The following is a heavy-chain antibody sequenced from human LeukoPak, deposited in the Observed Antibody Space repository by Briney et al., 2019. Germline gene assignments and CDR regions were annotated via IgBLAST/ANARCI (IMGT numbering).Heavy chain of an antibody. CDR1: GGTFISSG. D-gene: IGHD3-9*01. Sequence: ASVKVSCKASGGTFISSGISWVRQAPGQGLEWMGGIISFFGAAHYIQKFQGRLTITADESTSTAYMELSSLTSEDTAVYYCTRDPSVDYDLLSHWFDPWGQGTLVTVSS. J-gene: IGHJ5*02. CDR3: TRDPSVDYDLLSHWFDP. CDR2: IISFFGAA. V-gene: IGHV1-69*13.